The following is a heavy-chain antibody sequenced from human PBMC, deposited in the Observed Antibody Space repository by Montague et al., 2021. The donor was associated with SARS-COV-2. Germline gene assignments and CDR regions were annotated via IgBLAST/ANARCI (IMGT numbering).Heavy chain of an antibody. J-gene: IGHJ5*01. V-gene: IGHV4-59*01. CDR3: ARDRGRYFDSGSYNWLDS. CDR1: GGSISPYY. Sequence: SETLSLTCTVSGGSISPYYWTWIRQPPGKGLEWIGYIYYTGNTKYKPSLKSRVTISVEPSKNQFSLNLKSVTAADTAVYYCARDRGRYFDSGSYNWLDSWGQGTLVTVSS. CDR2: IYYTGNT. D-gene: IGHD3-10*01.